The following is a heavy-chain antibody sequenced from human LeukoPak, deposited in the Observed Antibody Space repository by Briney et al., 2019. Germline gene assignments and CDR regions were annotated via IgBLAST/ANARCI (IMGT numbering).Heavy chain of an antibody. Sequence: GGSLRLSCVVSGFDFSGFSMSWVRQAPGKGLEWVAIMEEYGSYIFYVDSVKGRFTISRDNAKSTLYLQMNSLRAEDTAVYYCARVRSGWYIDYWGQGTLVTVSS. CDR2: MEEYGSYI. D-gene: IGHD6-19*01. J-gene: IGHJ4*02. V-gene: IGHV3-7*01. CDR3: ARVRSGWYIDY. CDR1: GFDFSGFS.